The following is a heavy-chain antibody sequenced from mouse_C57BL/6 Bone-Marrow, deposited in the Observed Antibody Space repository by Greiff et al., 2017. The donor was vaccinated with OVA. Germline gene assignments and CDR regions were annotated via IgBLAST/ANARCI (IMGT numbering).Heavy chain of an antibody. Sequence: EVQLQQSGPELVKPGASVKISCKASGYSFTGYYMNWVKQSPEKSLEWIGEINTSTGGTTYNQKFEAKATLTVDKSSSTAYMQLKSLTSEDSAVYYCARESNWVDYWGQGTTLTVSS. J-gene: IGHJ2*01. CDR1: GYSFTGYY. CDR3: ARESNWVDY. D-gene: IGHD4-1*01. CDR2: INTSTGGT. V-gene: IGHV1-42*01.